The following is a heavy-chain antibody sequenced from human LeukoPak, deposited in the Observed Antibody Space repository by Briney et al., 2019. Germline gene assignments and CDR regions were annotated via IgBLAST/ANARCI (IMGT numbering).Heavy chain of an antibody. V-gene: IGHV3-30*02. CDR3: AREAWDLTGRAPVI. Sequence: PGGSLRLSCAASGFSFRSYGMHWVRQAPGKGLEWVATIRYDGSEKHYAELVTGRFTVSRDNSKDTLYLEMNSLRAEDTAVYYCAREAWDLTGRAPVIWGQGTRVTVSS. D-gene: IGHD1-14*01. CDR2: IRYDGSEK. CDR1: GFSFRSYG. J-gene: IGHJ4*02.